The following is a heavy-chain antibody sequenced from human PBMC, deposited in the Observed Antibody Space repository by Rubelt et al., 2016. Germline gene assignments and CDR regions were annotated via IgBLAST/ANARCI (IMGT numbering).Heavy chain of an antibody. CDR3: TTDTAMDNDFDY. V-gene: IGHV3-15*07. D-gene: IGHD5-18*01. J-gene: IGHJ4*02. Sequence: EVQLVESGGGLVKPGGSLRLSCAASGFTFRNAWMNWVRPAPGKGLEWVGRIKSHTEGGPTDYAAPVKGRFTISRDDSKNTLYLQMNSLKTEDTAVYYCTTDTAMDNDFDYWGQGTLVTVSS. CDR2: IKSHTEGGPT. CDR1: GFTFRNAW.